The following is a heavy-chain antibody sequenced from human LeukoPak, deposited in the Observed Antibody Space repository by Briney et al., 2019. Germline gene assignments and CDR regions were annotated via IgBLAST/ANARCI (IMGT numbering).Heavy chain of an antibody. J-gene: IGHJ3*02. CDR2: ISSSGSTI. V-gene: IGHV3-48*03. CDR3: ARESGFRGDAFDI. Sequence: PGGSLRLSCTASGFTFGDYAMNWVRQAPGKGLEWVSYISSSGSTIYYADSVKGRFTISRDNAKNSLYLQMNSLRAEDTAVYYCARESGFRGDAFDIWGQGTMVTVSS. D-gene: IGHD3-10*01. CDR1: GFTFGDYA.